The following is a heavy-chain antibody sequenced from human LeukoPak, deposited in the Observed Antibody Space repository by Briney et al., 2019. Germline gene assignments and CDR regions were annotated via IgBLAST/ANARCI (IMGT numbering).Heavy chain of an antibody. Sequence: KPSETLSLTCTVSGGSISSYYWSWIRQPPGKGLEWIGYIYYSGNTNYNPSLKSRVTISVDMSKNQFSLKLTSVTAADTAVYYCARDLIETGFDIWGQGTMATLPS. V-gene: IGHV4-59*01. CDR1: GGSISSYY. J-gene: IGHJ3*02. CDR2: IYYSGNT. CDR3: ARDLIETGFDI.